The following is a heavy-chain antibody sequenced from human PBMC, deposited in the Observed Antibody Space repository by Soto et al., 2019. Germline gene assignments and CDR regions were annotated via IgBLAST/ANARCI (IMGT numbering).Heavy chain of an antibody. V-gene: IGHV4-59*01. CDR1: GASISSYY. J-gene: IGHJ3*02. CDR2: IYYSGST. D-gene: IGHD1-1*01. CDR3: ARDSLNWAFVQQLAPGVISDAFDM. Sequence: SETLSLTCTVSGASISSYYWIWIRQPPGKGLEWIGYIYYSGSTNYNPSLKSRVTISVDTSKNQFSLKLSSVTAADTAVYYCARDSLNWAFVQQLAPGVISDAFDMWGLGTKVT.